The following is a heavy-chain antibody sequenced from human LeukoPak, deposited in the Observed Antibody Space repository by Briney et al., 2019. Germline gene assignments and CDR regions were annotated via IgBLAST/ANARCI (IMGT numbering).Heavy chain of an antibody. J-gene: IGHJ3*02. CDR3: ARGVAVAVDAFDI. V-gene: IGHV1-69*04. D-gene: IGHD6-19*01. CDR1: GGTFSSYA. Sequence: ASVKVSCKASGGTFSSYAISWVRQAPGQGLEWMGRIIPILGIANYAQKFQGRVTITADKSTSTAYMELSSLRSEDTAVYYCARGVAVAVDAFDIWGQGTMVTVS. CDR2: IIPILGIA.